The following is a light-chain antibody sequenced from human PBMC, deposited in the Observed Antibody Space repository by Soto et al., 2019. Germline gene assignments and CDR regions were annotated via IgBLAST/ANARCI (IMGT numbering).Light chain of an antibody. Sequence: EIVLTQSPGTLSLSPGERATLSCRASQSVSSSYLAWYQQKPGQAPRLLIYGASSRATGIPDRFSGSGSGTDFNLTITRLELEDFAVYYCHQYGSSPYTFGQGTKLEI. CDR2: GAS. CDR3: HQYGSSPYT. V-gene: IGKV3-20*01. CDR1: QSVSSSY. J-gene: IGKJ2*01.